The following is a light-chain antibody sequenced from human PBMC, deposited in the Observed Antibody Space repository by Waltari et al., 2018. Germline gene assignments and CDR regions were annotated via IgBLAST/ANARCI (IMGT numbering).Light chain of an antibody. CDR2: EVK. J-gene: IGLJ2*01. V-gene: IGLV2-8*01. Sequence: QSALTQPPSASGSPGQSVTISCIGTNNDIGSYNHVSWYQQHPGKAPKFIIFEVKKRPSGVPDRFSGAKSGNTASLTVSGLQAEDEADYYCTSYGGDNNIVIFGGGTKLTVL. CDR3: TSYGGDNNIVI. CDR1: NNDIGSYNH.